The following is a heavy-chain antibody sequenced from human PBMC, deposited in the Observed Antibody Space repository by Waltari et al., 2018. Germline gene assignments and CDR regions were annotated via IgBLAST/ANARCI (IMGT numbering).Heavy chain of an antibody. CDR1: GFTFSIYP. CDR3: ARMAKI. Sequence: DVQLVESGGGLVKPGGSLRLSCAASGFTFSIYPMNWVRQAPGKGLGWVSSISTNSNYIYYADSVKGRFTTSRDNAKNSLYLQMNSLRADDTAVYYCARMAKIWGQGTLVTVSS. CDR2: ISTNSNYI. V-gene: IGHV3-21*01. J-gene: IGHJ4*02.